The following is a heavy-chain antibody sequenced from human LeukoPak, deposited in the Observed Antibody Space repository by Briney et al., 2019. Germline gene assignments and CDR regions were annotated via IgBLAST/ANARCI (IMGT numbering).Heavy chain of an antibody. Sequence: SETLSLTCTVSGVSITTYYWSWIRQPPGKGPEWIGYIYYSLSTNYNPSLESRVTISVDTSKNHFSLRLSSVTAADTAVYYCARERGGRGGNWFDPWGQGTLVTVSS. J-gene: IGHJ5*02. V-gene: IGHV4-59*01. CDR2: IYYSLST. D-gene: IGHD4-23*01. CDR3: ARERGGRGGNWFDP. CDR1: GVSITTYY.